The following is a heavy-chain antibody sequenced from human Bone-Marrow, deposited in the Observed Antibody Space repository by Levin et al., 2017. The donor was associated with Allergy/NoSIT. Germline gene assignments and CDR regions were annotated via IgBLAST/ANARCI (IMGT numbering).Heavy chain of an antibody. V-gene: IGHV3-9*01. CDR3: AKDSQPAFDSGSFFDS. Sequence: GGSLRLSCVGSGFTFENYGFHWVRQGPGKGLEWVSKISWNSNIIGYGDSVRGRFTISRDNAKNSLYLQLNSLRPEDTAFYYCAKDSQPAFDSGSFFDSWGQGTQVTVSS. CDR2: ISWNSNII. CDR1: GFTFENYG. D-gene: IGHD3-10*01. J-gene: IGHJ4*02.